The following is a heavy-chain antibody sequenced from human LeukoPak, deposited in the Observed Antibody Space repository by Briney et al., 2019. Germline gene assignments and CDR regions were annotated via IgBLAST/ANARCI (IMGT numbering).Heavy chain of an antibody. Sequence: SQTLSLTCAVSGGSISSGGYYWSWIRQHPGKGLEWIGYIYYSGSTYYNPSLKSRVTISVDTSKNQFSLKLSSVTAADTAAYYCARDEVVTAITDYWGQGTLVTVSS. CDR3: ARDEVVTAITDY. V-gene: IGHV4-31*11. D-gene: IGHD2-21*02. CDR2: IYYSGST. CDR1: GGSISSGGYY. J-gene: IGHJ4*02.